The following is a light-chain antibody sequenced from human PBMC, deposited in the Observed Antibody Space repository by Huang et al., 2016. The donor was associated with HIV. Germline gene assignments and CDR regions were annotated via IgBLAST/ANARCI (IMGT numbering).Light chain of an antibody. CDR3: QQRDNWPPMYT. V-gene: IGKV3-11*01. J-gene: IGKJ2*01. CDR2: GAS. CDR1: QSVSRH. Sequence: EIVLTQSPDTLSLSPGERATLSCRASQSVSRHLAWYQPKPGQSPRLRIYGASNRAAGIPARFSGSGAGTDFALSISSLEPEDFAVYYCQQRDNWPPMYTFGQGTKLEIK.